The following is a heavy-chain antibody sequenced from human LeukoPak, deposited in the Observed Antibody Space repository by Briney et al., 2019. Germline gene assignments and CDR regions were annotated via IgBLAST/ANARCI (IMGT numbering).Heavy chain of an antibody. Sequence: SETLSLTCTVSGGSISSSYWSWIRQPPGKGLEWLGHIYYSGSTNYNPSLKSRVTISIDTSKKQFSLNLTSVASADTALYYCARVNSGSYYELGYWGQGTLVTVSS. CDR3: ARVNSGSYYELGY. CDR1: GGSISSSY. CDR2: IYYSGST. J-gene: IGHJ4*02. V-gene: IGHV4-59*01. D-gene: IGHD1-26*01.